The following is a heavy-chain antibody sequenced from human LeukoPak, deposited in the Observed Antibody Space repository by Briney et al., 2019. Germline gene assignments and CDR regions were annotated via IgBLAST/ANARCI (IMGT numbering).Heavy chain of an antibody. CDR3: ARGLDYYDSSGYSRSYFFDY. V-gene: IGHV4-34*01. CDR2: INHSGST. J-gene: IGHJ4*02. CDR1: GGSFSGYY. D-gene: IGHD3-22*01. Sequence: SETLSLTCAVYGGSFSGYYWSWIRQPPGKGLEWIGEINHSGSTNYNPSLKSRVTISVDTSKNQFSLKLSSVTAADTAVYYCARGLDYYDSSGYSRSYFFDYWGQGTLVTVSS.